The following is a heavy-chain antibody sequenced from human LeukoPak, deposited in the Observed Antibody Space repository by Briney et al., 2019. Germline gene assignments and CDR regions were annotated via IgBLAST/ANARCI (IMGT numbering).Heavy chain of an antibody. CDR1: GGSISSSSYY. CDR3: AAAFDY. Sequence: SETLSLTCTVSGGSISSSSYYWGWIRQPPGKGLEWIGNTYYGGDTYYNPSLKSRVTISVDTSKNQFSLELNSVTTADTAVYYCAAAFDYWGQGILVTVSS. V-gene: IGHV4-39*01. D-gene: IGHD6-25*01. CDR2: TYYGGDT. J-gene: IGHJ4*02.